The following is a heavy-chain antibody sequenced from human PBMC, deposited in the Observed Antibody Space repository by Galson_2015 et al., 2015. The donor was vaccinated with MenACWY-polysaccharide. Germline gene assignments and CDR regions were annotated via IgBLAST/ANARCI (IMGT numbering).Heavy chain of an antibody. Sequence: SLRLSCGASGFTFSTYWMHWVRQAPGKGLVWVSRIKSDGSSTSYADSVKGRFTISRDNAKNTLYLQMNSLRAEDTAVYYCARGYSGYDWGQGTLVTVSS. CDR3: ARGYSGYD. D-gene: IGHD5-12*01. CDR2: IKSDGSST. V-gene: IGHV3-74*01. CDR1: GFTFSTYW. J-gene: IGHJ4*02.